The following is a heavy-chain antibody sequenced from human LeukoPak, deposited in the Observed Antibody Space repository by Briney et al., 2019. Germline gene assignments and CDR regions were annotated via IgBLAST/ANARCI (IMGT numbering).Heavy chain of an antibody. Sequence: GGSLRLSCAASEFTFSSYTMNWVRQAPGKGLEWVSSISSRNTYIYYADSVKGRFTISRDNAKNSVYLQMNSLRAEDTAVYYCARSRYCSTPTCDFDYWGQGTLVTVSS. CDR3: ARSRYCSTPTCDFDY. CDR2: ISSRNTYI. V-gene: IGHV3-21*06. J-gene: IGHJ4*02. CDR1: EFTFSSYT. D-gene: IGHD2-2*01.